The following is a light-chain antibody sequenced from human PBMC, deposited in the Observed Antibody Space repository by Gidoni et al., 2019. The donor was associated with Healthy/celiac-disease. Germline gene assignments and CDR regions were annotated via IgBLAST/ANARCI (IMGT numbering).Light chain of an antibody. V-gene: IGKV1-39*01. J-gene: IGKJ5*01. CDR2: AAS. Sequence: DIQRTQSTSSLSASVGDRVTLTCRASQSISSYLNWYQQKPGKAPKLLIYAASRLQSGVPSRFRGSGSGTAFPLTISSLQPEDFATYYCQQSYRTPSITFGQGPRLEI. CDR1: QSISSY. CDR3: QQSYRTPSIT.